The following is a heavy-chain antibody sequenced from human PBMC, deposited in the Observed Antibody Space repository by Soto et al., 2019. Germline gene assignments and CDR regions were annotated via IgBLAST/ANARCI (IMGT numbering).Heavy chain of an antibody. CDR2: IRDSGGST. V-gene: IGHV3-23*01. CDR3: AKDWQQLATMRGYFDY. Sequence: PGGSLRLSCAASGFTFSSYAMSWVRQAPGKGLEWVSVIRDSGGSTYYADSVKGRFTISRDNSKNTLYLQMNSLRAEDTAVYYCAKDWQQLATMRGYFDYWGQGTLVTVSS. D-gene: IGHD6-13*01. J-gene: IGHJ4*02. CDR1: GFTFSSYA.